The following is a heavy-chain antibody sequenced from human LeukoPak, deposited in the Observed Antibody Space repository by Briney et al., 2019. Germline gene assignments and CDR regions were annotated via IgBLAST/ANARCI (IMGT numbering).Heavy chain of an antibody. Sequence: GGSLRLSCAAAGFTLGSYAMSWVRQAAGKGLGWVSLISGNAGSTYYADSVKGRFTISRDITKNTLYLQMNSLRAEDTAVYYCAKEHSPYYDSSGHFDYWGQGTLVTVSS. V-gene: IGHV3-23*01. CDR1: GFTLGSYA. J-gene: IGHJ4*02. CDR3: AKEHSPYYDSSGHFDY. D-gene: IGHD3-22*01. CDR2: ISGNAGST.